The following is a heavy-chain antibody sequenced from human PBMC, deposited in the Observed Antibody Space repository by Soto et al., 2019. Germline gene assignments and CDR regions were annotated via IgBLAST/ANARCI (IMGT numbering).Heavy chain of an antibody. J-gene: IGHJ4*02. D-gene: IGHD1-7*01. CDR2: ISYDGSNK. Sequence: QVQLVESGGGVVQPGRSLRLSCAASGFTFSSYAMHWVRQAPGKGLEWVAVISYDGSNKYYADSVKGRFTISRDNSKNTLYLQMNSLRAEDTAVDYCARSNSLKLELRLWGQGTLVTVSS. CDR1: GFTFSSYA. V-gene: IGHV3-30-3*01. CDR3: ARSNSLKLELRL.